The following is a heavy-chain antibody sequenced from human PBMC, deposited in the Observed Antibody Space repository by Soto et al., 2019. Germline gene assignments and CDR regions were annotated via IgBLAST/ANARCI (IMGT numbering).Heavy chain of an antibody. Sequence: PGESLKISCKGSGYSFTSYWIGWVRQMPGKGLEWMGIIYPGDSDTRYSPSFQGQVTISADKSISTAYLQWSSLKASDTAMYYCARGLMTTVAYNWFDPWRQVTLVTVSS. CDR3: ARGLMTTVAYNWFDP. V-gene: IGHV5-51*01. J-gene: IGHJ5*02. CDR1: GYSFTSYW. D-gene: IGHD4-17*01. CDR2: IYPGDSDT.